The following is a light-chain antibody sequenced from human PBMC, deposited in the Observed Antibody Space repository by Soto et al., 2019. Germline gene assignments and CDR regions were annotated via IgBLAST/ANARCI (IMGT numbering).Light chain of an antibody. CDR2: DAS. J-gene: IGKJ5*01. Sequence: MTQSPDTLAVSPGERVTLSCRARQSVGSNLAWYQQKPGQAPRLLIYDASNRATGIPARFSGGGSGTDFTLTISSLEPEDSAYYYCQQRSRWPPITFGQGTRLEI. CDR1: QSVGSN. V-gene: IGKV3-11*01. CDR3: QQRSRWPPIT.